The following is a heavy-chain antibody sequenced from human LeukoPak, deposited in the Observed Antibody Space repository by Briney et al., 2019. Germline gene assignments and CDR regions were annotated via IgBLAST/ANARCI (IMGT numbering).Heavy chain of an antibody. D-gene: IGHD5-12*01. V-gene: IGHV1-18*01. CDR3: ARLGRYSGYDSPYYFDY. Sequence: GASVKVSCKASGYTFTSYGISWVRQAPGQGLEWMGWISAYNGNTNYAQKLQGRVTMTTDTSTCTAYMELRSLRSDDTAVYYCARLGRYSGYDSPYYFDYWGQGTLVTVSS. CDR2: ISAYNGNT. CDR1: GYTFTSYG. J-gene: IGHJ4*02.